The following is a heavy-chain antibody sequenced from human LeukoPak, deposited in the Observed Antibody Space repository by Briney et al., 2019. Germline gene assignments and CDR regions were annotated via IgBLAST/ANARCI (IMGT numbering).Heavy chain of an antibody. Sequence: SETLSLTCTVSGGSISSSSYYWGWIRQPPGKGLEWIGSIYYSGSTYYNPSLKSRVTISVDTSKNQFSLKLSSVTAADTAVYYCSRRGYCSGGSCYSEVGDAFDILGQGTMVTGSS. CDR3: SRRGYCSGGSCYSEVGDAFDI. J-gene: IGHJ3*02. CDR2: IYYSGST. D-gene: IGHD2-15*01. CDR1: GGSISSSSYY. V-gene: IGHV4-39*01.